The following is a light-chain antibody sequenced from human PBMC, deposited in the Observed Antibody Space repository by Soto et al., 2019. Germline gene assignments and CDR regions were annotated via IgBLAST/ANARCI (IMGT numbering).Light chain of an antibody. V-gene: IGKV1-17*03. Sequence: DIQMTQSPSALSASDGDTVTVTCRASQAIGDHLAWFQQQPGKVPQRLIYSVSTLHTVAPSRFSGSGSETDFNLTIPNLQHAAFASYFCLQQYAYPHTFCGG. CDR1: QAIGDH. J-gene: IGKJ4*01. CDR3: LQQYAYPHT. CDR2: SVS.